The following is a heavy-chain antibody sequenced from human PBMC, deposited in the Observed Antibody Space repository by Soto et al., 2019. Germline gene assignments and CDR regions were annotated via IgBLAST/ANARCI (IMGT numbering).Heavy chain of an antibody. CDR1: GYTVTKFG. CDR3: ARGGDAIDY. J-gene: IGHJ4*02. V-gene: IGHV1-18*01. D-gene: IGHD3-16*01. CDR2: ISAYNGNT. Sequence: SVSLSCKASGYTVTKFGIGLLRQAPGQGLEWMGWISAYNGNTNSAKKFQERVTMTTDTSTSTAYMELRSLRSDDTAIYYCARGGDAIDYWGQGTLVTVSS.